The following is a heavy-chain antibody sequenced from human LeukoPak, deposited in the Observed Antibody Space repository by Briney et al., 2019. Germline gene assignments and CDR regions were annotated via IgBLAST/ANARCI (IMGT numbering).Heavy chain of an antibody. Sequence: KPSETLSLTCTVSGGSIRSSGHYWGWIRQPPGKGLEWIGSIYYSGNTYYNPSLKSRVTISVDTSKNQFSLKLSSVTAADTAVYYCARLRRDDYSTFDYWGQGSLVTVSS. V-gene: IGHV4-39*01. CDR3: ARLRRDDYSTFDY. J-gene: IGHJ4*02. D-gene: IGHD5-24*01. CDR2: IYYSGNT. CDR1: GGSIRSSGHY.